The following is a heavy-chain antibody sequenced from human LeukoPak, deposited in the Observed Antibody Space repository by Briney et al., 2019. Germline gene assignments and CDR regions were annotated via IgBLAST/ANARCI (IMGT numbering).Heavy chain of an antibody. J-gene: IGHJ4*02. V-gene: IGHV3-23*01. CDR2: ISGSGGST. D-gene: IGHD3-10*01. CDR3: ARDGSYSGSGSPSYY. Sequence: GGSLRLSCAASGFTFSSYGMSWVRQAPGKGLEWVSAISGSGGSTYYADSVKGRFTISRDNSKNTLYLQMNSLRAEDTAVYYCARDGSYSGSGSPSYYWGQGTLVTVSS. CDR1: GFTFSSYG.